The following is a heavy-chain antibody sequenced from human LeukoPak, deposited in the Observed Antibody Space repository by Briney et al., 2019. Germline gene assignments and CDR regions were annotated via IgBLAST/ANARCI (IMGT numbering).Heavy chain of an antibody. CDR2: IYYSGST. J-gene: IGHJ4*02. V-gene: IGHV4-59*01. CDR3: AREDSSSGTFDY. CDR1: GGSISSYY. D-gene: IGHD6-13*01. Sequence: KPSETLSLTCTVSGGSISSYYWSWIRQPPGKGLEWIGYIYYSGSTNYNPSLKSRVTISVDTSKNQFSLKLSSVTAADTAVYYGAREDSSSGTFDYWGQGTLVTVSA.